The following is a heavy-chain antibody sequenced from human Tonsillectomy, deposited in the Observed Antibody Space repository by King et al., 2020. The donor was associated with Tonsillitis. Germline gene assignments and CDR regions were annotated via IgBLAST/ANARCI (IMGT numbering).Heavy chain of an antibody. CDR1: GYTFTDYY. CDR2: INPNSGAT. D-gene: IGHD6-19*01. CDR3: AGAPSQRLVRGWFDP. J-gene: IGHJ5*02. Sequence: VQLVESGAEVKKPGASVKISCKASGYTFTDYYVHWVRQAPGQGLEWMGWINPNSGATNYARNFQGRVFMTRDTSLSTAYMELNRLRSDVTAIYSCAGAPSQRLVRGWFDPWGQGTLVTVSS. V-gene: IGHV1-2*02.